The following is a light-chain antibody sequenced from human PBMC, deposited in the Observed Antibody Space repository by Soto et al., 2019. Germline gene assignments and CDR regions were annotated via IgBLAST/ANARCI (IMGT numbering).Light chain of an antibody. CDR3: SSYTTSSPLEV. CDR2: EVI. V-gene: IGLV2-14*01. J-gene: IGLJ3*02. Sequence: QSVLTQPASVSGSPGQSITVSCTGTDTDIGGYNYVSWYQQHPGQAPKLMIYEVINRPSGISNRFSGSKSGNTASLTISGLQAEDEADYYCSSYTTSSPLEVFGGGTQLTVL. CDR1: DTDIGGYNY.